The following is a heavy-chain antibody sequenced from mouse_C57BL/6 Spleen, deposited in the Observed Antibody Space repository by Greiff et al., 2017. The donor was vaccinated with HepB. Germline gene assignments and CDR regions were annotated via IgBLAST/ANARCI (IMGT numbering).Heavy chain of an antibody. D-gene: IGHD3-2*02. CDR3: ARRETQLRLIFAY. CDR1: GYTFTSYW. Sequence: QVQLQQPGAELVKPGASVKMSCKASGYTFTSYWITWVKQRPGQGLEWIGDIYPGSGSTNYNEKFKSKATLTVDTSSSTAYMQLSSLTSEDSAVYYGARRETQLRLIFAYWGQGTLVTVSA. J-gene: IGHJ3*01. V-gene: IGHV1-55*01. CDR2: IYPGSGST.